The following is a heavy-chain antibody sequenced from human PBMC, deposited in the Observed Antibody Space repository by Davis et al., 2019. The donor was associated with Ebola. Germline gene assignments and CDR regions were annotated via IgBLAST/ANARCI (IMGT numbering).Heavy chain of an antibody. J-gene: IGHJ3*02. D-gene: IGHD1-14*01. CDR1: GFTFASYA. CDR2: IVGNADTT. V-gene: IGHV3-23*01. Sequence: GESLKISCAASGFTFASYAMSWVRQAPGQGLEWISNIVGNADTTYYADSVKGRLTISRDNSKNTLYLQVNSMRVEDTAVYYCAKEGWDRSLGGIEIWGQGTMVTVSS. CDR3: AKEGWDRSLGGIEI.